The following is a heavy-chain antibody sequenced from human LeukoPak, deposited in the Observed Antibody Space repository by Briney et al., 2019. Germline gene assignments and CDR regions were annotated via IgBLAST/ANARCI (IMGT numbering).Heavy chain of an antibody. D-gene: IGHD2-15*01. Sequence: SETLSLTCTVSGGSISGYYWNWIRQPPGKGLEWIGYVYYSGSTNYSPSLKSRVTISVDTSRNQFSLNLISVTAADTAVYYCARGRMTESATGPFDIWGQGTVVTVSS. CDR1: GGSISGYY. J-gene: IGHJ3*02. V-gene: IGHV4-59*01. CDR3: ARGRMTESATGPFDI. CDR2: VYYSGST.